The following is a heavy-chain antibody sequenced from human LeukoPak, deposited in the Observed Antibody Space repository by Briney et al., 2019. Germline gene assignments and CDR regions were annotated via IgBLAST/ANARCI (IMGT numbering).Heavy chain of an antibody. CDR3: ARRGDGYIAN. J-gene: IGHJ4*02. Sequence: ASVNVSCKASGYTFTNYYIHWVRQAPGQGLEWMGIINPGGGSTTYAQKFRGRVTMTRDTSTNTVYMELSSLRSEDTAVYYCARRGDGYIANWGQGTLVTVSS. V-gene: IGHV1-46*03. CDR1: GYTFTNYY. D-gene: IGHD5-24*01. CDR2: INPGGGST.